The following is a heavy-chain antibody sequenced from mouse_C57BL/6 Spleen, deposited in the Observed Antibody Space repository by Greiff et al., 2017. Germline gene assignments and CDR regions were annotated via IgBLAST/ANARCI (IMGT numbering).Heavy chain of an antibody. CDR2: IYPGDGDT. CDR3: ARRGITTVFDY. D-gene: IGHD1-1*01. J-gene: IGHJ2*01. CDR1: GYAFSSSW. Sequence: QVQLQQSGPELVKPGASVKISCKASGYAFSSSWMNWVKQRPGKGLEWIGRIYPGDGDTNYNGKFKGKATLTADKSSSTAYMQLSSLTSEDSAVYFCARRGITTVFDYWGQGTTLTVSS. V-gene: IGHV1-82*01.